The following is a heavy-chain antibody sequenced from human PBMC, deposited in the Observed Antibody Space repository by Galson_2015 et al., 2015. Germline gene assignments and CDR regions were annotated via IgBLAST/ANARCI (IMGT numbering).Heavy chain of an antibody. CDR3: AREYYYDSSGYLGDAFDI. Sequence: SLRLSCASSGFTFSTYAMSWVRQAPGKGLEWVSVISGSAANTYYADSVKGRFTISRDDAKKSLYLQMNGLRAEDTALYYCAREYYYDSSGYLGDAFDIWGQGTMVTVSS. J-gene: IGHJ3*02. D-gene: IGHD3-22*01. V-gene: IGHV3-23*01. CDR2: ISGSAANT. CDR1: GFTFSTYA.